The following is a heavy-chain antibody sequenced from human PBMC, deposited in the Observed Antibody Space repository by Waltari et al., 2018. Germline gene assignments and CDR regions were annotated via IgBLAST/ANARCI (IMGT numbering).Heavy chain of an antibody. CDR1: GFPFSTYW. V-gene: IGHV3-7*01. D-gene: IGHD3-3*01. Sequence: VESGGGLVQPGGSLRLSCAASGFPFSTYWISWLRQAPGKGVEWVANIKTDGSEKYYVDSVRGRFTISRDNAKNSLSLQMSTLRDEDTGRYYCARDWSGSGRGINYWGQGTLVTVSS. CDR2: IKTDGSEK. CDR3: ARDWSGSGRGINY. J-gene: IGHJ4*02.